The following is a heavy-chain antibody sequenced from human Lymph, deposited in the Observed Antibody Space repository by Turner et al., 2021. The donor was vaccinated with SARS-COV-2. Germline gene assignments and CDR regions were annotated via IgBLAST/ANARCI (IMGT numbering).Heavy chain of an antibody. J-gene: IGHJ4*02. Sequence: EVQLVESGGGLVQPGGYLRLSCSASGFTFSDDWMSWVRQAPGKGLEWLANIKQDGSDKYYVDSVKGQFTITRDNSKNSLFLQMNSLIAEYTAVYYCARMGSSSWYFDYWGQGTLVTVSS. V-gene: IGHV3-7*01. CDR3: ARMGSSSWYFDY. D-gene: IGHD1-26*01. CDR2: IKQDGSDK. CDR1: GFTFSDDW.